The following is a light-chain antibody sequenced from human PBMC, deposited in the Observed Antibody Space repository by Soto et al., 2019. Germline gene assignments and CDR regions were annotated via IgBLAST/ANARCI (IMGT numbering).Light chain of an antibody. CDR3: QQTNSPPLT. CDR2: AAS. V-gene: IGKV1-12*01. J-gene: IGKJ4*01. Sequence: DIQMTQSPSTVSASVGDRVTLTCRASQGVSSWLAWYQQKPGQAPNLLIYAASSWPSGIPSRFSGSGSGTDTTLTISSLQPEDFATYYCQQTNSPPLTFGGGTKVEIK. CDR1: QGVSSW.